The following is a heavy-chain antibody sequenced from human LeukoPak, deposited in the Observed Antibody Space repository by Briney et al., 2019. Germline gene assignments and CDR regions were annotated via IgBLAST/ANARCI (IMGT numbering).Heavy chain of an antibody. CDR2: INHSGTT. J-gene: IGHJ5*02. V-gene: IGHV4-34*01. CDR1: GGSFSGYY. D-gene: IGHD4-17*01. CDR3: ARSCPSSNYGYYVTWNWFDP. Sequence: PSETLSRTCAVYGGSFSGYYWSWLRQPPGKGLEWLGEINHSGTTNYNPSLNSRVTISVDTSKNQFSLKVSSVTAADTAVYYCARSCPSSNYGYYVTWNWFDPWGQGTLVTVSS.